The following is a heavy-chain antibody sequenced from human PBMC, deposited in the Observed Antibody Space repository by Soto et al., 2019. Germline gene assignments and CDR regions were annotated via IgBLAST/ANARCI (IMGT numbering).Heavy chain of an antibody. J-gene: IGHJ4*02. D-gene: IGHD3-16*01. CDR1: VLSFTTYG. Sequence: ASVEGSCQASVLSFTTYGISWVRQAPGHGLECMGWMSDHNGNTNYAQKFEDRVTMTSDRSTRTAYMELRGLRSDDMAVYYCVRDLGSYGLDYCDYCGQGTQVT. V-gene: IGHV1-18*03. CDR2: MSDHNGNT. CDR3: VRDLGSYGLDYCDY.